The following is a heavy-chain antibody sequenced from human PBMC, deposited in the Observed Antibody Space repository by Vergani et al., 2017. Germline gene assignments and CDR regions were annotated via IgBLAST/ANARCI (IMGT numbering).Heavy chain of an antibody. CDR3: ARDLRLLCNRFDP. CDR1: GFTFNQYG. D-gene: IGHD3-10*02. CDR2: TWYDGNNK. J-gene: IGHJ5*02. Sequence: QVQLVESGGGVVQPGRSLRLSCAASGFTFNQYGMHWVRQAPGKGLEWVAVTWYDGNNKQYADSVKGRFTISRDNSKSTMYLQMNSLRDEDTGVYYCARDLRLLCNRFDPWGQGTRVTVSS. V-gene: IGHV3-33*01.